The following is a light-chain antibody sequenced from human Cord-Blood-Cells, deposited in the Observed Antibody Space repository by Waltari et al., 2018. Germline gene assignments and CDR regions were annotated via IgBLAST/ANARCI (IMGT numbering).Light chain of an antibody. Sequence: SSELTQDPAVSVALGQTVRITCQGXSLRSYYASWYQQKPGQAPVLVIYGKNNRPSWIPDRFSGSSSGNTASLTITGAQAEDEADYYCNARDSSGNQHVVFGGGTKLTVL. CDR3: NARDSSGNQHVV. V-gene: IGLV3-19*01. CDR1: SLRSYY. CDR2: GKN. J-gene: IGLJ2*01.